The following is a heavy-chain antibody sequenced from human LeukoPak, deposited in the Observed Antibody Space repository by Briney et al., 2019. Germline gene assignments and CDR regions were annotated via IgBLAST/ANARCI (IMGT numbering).Heavy chain of an antibody. Sequence: EASVKVSCKVSGYTFTSYDINWVRQATGQGLEWMGWMNPNSGNTGYAQKFQGRVTITRNTSISTAYMELSSLRSEDTAVYYCARGPVYCSSTSCLYYFDYWGQGTLVTVSS. CDR2: MNPNSGNT. J-gene: IGHJ4*02. V-gene: IGHV1-8*03. CDR1: GYTFTSYD. D-gene: IGHD2-2*01. CDR3: ARGPVYCSSTSCLYYFDY.